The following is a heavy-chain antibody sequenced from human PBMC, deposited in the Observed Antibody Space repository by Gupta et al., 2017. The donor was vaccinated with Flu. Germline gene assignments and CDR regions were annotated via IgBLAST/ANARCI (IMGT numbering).Heavy chain of an antibody. CDR1: GYIFNHYG. CDR2: IRTDNGNT. J-gene: IGHJ6*03. V-gene: IGHV1-18*01. CDR3: ARIQTGPTDYYYYMDV. D-gene: IGHD1-7*01. Sequence: QVRLVQSGTEVKKPGASVKVSCQTSGYIFNHYGISWVRQTPGQGLEWMGLIRTDNGNTNYTEKLRGRVTMTTDTSTSTAYMGLRGLGSDDTAVYYCARIQTGPTDYYYYMDVWGKGTTVAVSS.